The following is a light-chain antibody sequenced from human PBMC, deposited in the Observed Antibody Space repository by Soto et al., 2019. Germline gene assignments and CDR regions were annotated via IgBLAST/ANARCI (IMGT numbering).Light chain of an antibody. V-gene: IGKV1-5*01. J-gene: IGKJ1*01. CDR3: QQYHSYWT. CDR2: DAS. Sequence: DFKMSLSPSTLSANVGDRVTITCRASQNIRSRLAWFQQKPGKAPKLLIYDASSLESGVPQRFSGSGSGTEYTLTISSLQNDYFSTYYCQQYHSYWTFGQRSKVDVK. CDR1: QNIRSR.